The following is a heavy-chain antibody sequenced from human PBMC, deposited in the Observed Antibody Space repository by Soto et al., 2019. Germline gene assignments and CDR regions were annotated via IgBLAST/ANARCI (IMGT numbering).Heavy chain of an antibody. Sequence: EVQLLESGGGLVQPGGSLRLSCAASGFTFSSYAMSWVRQAPGKGLEWVSAISGSGGSTYYADSVKGRFTISRDNSKNTLYLQMNSRRAEDTAVYYCAKVPGQWLGYFDYWGQGTLVTVSA. CDR2: ISGSGGST. J-gene: IGHJ4*02. D-gene: IGHD6-19*01. CDR3: AKVPGQWLGYFDY. V-gene: IGHV3-23*01. CDR1: GFTFSSYA.